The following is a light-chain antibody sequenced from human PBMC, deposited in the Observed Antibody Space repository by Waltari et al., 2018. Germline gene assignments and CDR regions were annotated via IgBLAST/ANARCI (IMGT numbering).Light chain of an antibody. V-gene: IGLV3-19*01. CDR2: GQN. CDR3: NCRDTSGNLL. J-gene: IGLJ2*01. Sequence: SELTQDPAVSVALGQTVTITCQGGSVRSYFAGWYQQKPGQAPVFVFYGQNKRPSGSPGRVAGCSSGNTASLTMTGAQAEDEADYYCNCRDTSGNLLFGGGTKLTVL. CDR1: SVRSYF.